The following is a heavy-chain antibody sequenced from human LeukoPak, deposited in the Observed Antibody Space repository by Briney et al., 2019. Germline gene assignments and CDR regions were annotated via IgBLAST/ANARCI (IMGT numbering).Heavy chain of an antibody. V-gene: IGHV1-18*01. CDR2: ISAYSGNT. CDR1: GYIFTNFG. D-gene: IGHD5-18*01. CDR3: ARDTATIQHQD. Sequence: ASVKVSCKASGYIFTNFGISWVRQAPGQGLEWVGWISAYSGNTNYAQKFRGRITMTTDTSTNTVYMELRSLRSDDTAVYYWARDTATIQHQDWGQGTLVTVSS. J-gene: IGHJ4*02.